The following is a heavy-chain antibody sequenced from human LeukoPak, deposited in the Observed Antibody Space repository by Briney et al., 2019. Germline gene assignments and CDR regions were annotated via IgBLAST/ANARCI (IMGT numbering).Heavy chain of an antibody. J-gene: IGHJ3*02. CDR2: ISYVGSNK. CDR3: ARTYYYGSGSYDAFDI. V-gene: IGHV3-30-3*01. CDR1: GFTLSSYA. Sequence: GGSLRLSCPPSGFTLSSYAMHWVSQAAGKGLEWVAVISYVGSNKYYATSVKGRFTISRDNSKNPLYLQMNSLRAEDTAVYYCARTYYYGSGSYDAFDIWGQGTMVTVSS. D-gene: IGHD3-10*01.